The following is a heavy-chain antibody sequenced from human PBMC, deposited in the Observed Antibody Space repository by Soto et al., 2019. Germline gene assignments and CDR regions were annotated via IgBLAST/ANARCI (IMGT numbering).Heavy chain of an antibody. CDR2: IDPSDSYT. D-gene: IGHD6-13*01. CDR1: GYSFTSYW. J-gene: IGHJ3*01. CDR3: ERHTGLVWDDAFDL. Sequence: GESLKISCKGSGYSFTSYWISWVRQMPGKGLEWMGRIDPSDSYTNYSPSFQGHVTISADKSISTAYLQWSSLKASDTAMYYCERHTGLVWDDAFDLWGQGTMVTVSS. V-gene: IGHV5-10-1*01.